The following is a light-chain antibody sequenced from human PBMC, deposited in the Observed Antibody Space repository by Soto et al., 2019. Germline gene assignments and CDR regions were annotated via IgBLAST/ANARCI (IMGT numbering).Light chain of an antibody. CDR1: ESISIY. V-gene: IGKV3-11*01. J-gene: IGKJ4*01. CDR2: DAS. CDR3: QHRGI. Sequence: ELVLTQSPATLSLSPGERATLSCRASESISIYLAWYQQKPGQAPRLLIYDASNRATGSPARFSCSGSGTAFTLAIISLDAEDFAVYYCQHRGIFRGGTKVEIK.